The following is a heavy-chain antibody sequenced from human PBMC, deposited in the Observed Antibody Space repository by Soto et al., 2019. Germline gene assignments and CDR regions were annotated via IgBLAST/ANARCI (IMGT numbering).Heavy chain of an antibody. CDR3: ARDALDYYYDYGMDV. J-gene: IGHJ6*02. V-gene: IGHV3-66*01. D-gene: IGHD3-3*01. CDR2: IYSGGST. Sequence: GGSLRLSCAASGFTVSSNYMSWVRQAPGKGLEWVSVIYSGGSTYYADSVMGRFTISRDNAKNTLYLQMNILRAEDTAVYYCARDALDYYYDYGMDVWGQGTTVTVSS. CDR1: GFTVSSNY.